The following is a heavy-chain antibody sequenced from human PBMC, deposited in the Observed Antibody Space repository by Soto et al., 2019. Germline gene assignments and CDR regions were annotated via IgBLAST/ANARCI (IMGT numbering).Heavy chain of an antibody. D-gene: IGHD1-26*01. CDR3: ARDSRKYTYGGSFDY. J-gene: IGHJ4*02. V-gene: IGHV1-69*01. CDR1: GDTFSSYA. CDR2: IIPVYGTA. Sequence: QVQLVQSGAAVKKPGSSVKVSCKASGDTFSSYALSWVRQAPGQGLEWMGGIIPVYGTANYAQKFQDRVTITADESTSTAYMELSSLRSEDTAVYYCARDSRKYTYGGSFDYWGQGTLVTVSS.